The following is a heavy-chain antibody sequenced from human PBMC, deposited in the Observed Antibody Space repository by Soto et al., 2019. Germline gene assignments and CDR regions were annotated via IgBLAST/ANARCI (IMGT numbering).Heavy chain of an antibody. CDR2: INHSGST. J-gene: IGHJ4*02. CDR3: ARGVYDYVWGITQTDY. CDR1: GGSFSGYY. D-gene: IGHD3-16*01. V-gene: IGHV4-34*01. Sequence: SETLSLTCAVYGGSFSGYYWSWIRQPPGKGLEWIGEINHSGSTNYNPSLKSRVTISVDTSKNQFSLKLSSVTAADTSVYYCARGVYDYVWGITQTDYWGQGTLVTVSS.